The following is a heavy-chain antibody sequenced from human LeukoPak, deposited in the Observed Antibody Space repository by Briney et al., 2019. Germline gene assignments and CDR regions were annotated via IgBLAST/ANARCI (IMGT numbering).Heavy chain of an antibody. Sequence: SETLSLTCTVSGGSISSSSYYWGWIRQPPGKGLEWIGSIYYSGSTYYKPFHKSRITISVDTSKNQFSLKLSSVTAADTAEYYCARHPRGGVNAFDIWGQGTMVTVSS. CDR3: ARHPRGGVNAFDI. J-gene: IGHJ3*02. D-gene: IGHD3-3*01. CDR2: IYYSGST. CDR1: GGSISSSSYY. V-gene: IGHV4-39*01.